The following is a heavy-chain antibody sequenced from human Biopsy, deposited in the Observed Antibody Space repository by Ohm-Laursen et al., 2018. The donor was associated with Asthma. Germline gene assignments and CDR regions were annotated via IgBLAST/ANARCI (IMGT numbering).Heavy chain of an antibody. CDR2: ISFDGTNR. J-gene: IGHJ4*02. V-gene: IGHV3-30*18. CDR3: AKDVFPGWELRRGPDY. CDR1: GFIFSNYG. D-gene: IGHD1-26*01. Sequence: SLRLSCSASGFIFSNYGMHWVRQAPGKGLDWVAVISFDGTNRNYTDSVKGRFTISRDNSRNTLHLQMNSLRAEDTAVYYCAKDVFPGWELRRGPDYWGQGTLVTVSS.